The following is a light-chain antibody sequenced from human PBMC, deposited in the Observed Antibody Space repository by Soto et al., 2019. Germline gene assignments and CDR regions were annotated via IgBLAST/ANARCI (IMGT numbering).Light chain of an antibody. V-gene: IGKV1-5*03. Sequence: IQMTQSPSTLSASVGDRVSITCRASQTIFSWLAWYQQKPGKAPKLVIYKASSLESGVPSRYSGSGSGTEFTLTNSGLQPDDFATYYCQQYNSYPYSFGQGTKLEIK. CDR3: QQYNSYPYS. CDR1: QTIFSW. J-gene: IGKJ2*03. CDR2: KAS.